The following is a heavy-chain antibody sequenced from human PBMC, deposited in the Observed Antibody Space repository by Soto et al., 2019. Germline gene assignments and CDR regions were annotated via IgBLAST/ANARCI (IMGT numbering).Heavy chain of an antibody. V-gene: IGHV4-39*01. CDR1: GGSISSSSYY. D-gene: IGHD2-15*01. Sequence: SETLSLTCTLSGGSISSSSYYWGWIRQPPEMGLEGIGSIFYSGTTYYNSSLKSRVTIFVDTSKNQFSLQLTALSAPHTPVYYCARGAGSPTYYYGMDVWGQGTTVTVSS. CDR2: IFYSGTT. CDR3: ARGAGSPTYYYGMDV. J-gene: IGHJ6*02.